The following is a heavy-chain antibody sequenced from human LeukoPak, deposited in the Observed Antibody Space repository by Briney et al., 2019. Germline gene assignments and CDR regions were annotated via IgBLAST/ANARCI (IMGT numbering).Heavy chain of an antibody. CDR3: AKASGYCSGGSCPNAGMDV. J-gene: IGHJ6*02. CDR2: ISYDGSNK. D-gene: IGHD2-15*01. V-gene: IGHV3-30*18. Sequence: GGSLRLSCAASGFTFSSYGMHWVRQAPGKGLEWVAVISYDGSNKYYADSVKGRFTISRDNSKNTLYLQVNSLRAEDTALYYCAKASGYCSGGSCPNAGMDVWGQGTTVTVSS. CDR1: GFTFSSYG.